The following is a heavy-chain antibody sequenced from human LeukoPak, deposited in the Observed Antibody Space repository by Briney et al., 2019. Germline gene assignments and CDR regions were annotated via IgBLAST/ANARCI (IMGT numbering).Heavy chain of an antibody. Sequence: SETLSLTCAVYGGSFSGYYWSWIRQPPGKGLEWIGEINHSGSTNYNPSLKSRVTISVDTSKNQFSLKLSSVTAADTAVYYCARRHSRYNWNDVEIDYWGQGTLVTVSS. CDR2: INHSGST. D-gene: IGHD1-20*01. J-gene: IGHJ4*02. CDR1: GGSFSGYY. V-gene: IGHV4-34*01. CDR3: ARRHSRYNWNDVEIDY.